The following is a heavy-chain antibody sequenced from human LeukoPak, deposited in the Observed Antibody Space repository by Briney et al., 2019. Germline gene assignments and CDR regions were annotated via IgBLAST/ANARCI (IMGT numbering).Heavy chain of an antibody. CDR2: INSDGSST. CDR3: ARGYYGDTHFDY. D-gene: IGHD4-17*01. J-gene: IGHJ4*01. CDR1: GFTFSSYW. Sequence: GGSLRLSCAASGFTFSSYWMHWVRQAPGKGLVRVSRINSDGSSTSYADSVKGRFTISRDNAKNTLYLQMNSLRAEDTAVYYCARGYYGDTHFDYWGQGILVTVSS. V-gene: IGHV3-74*01.